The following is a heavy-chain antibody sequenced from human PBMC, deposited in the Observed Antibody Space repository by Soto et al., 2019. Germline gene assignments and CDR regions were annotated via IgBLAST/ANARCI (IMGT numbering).Heavy chain of an antibody. D-gene: IGHD3-22*01. Sequence: SVKVSCKTSGGTFSNDIITWVRQAPGQGLEWMGRIIPLLDTTNYAQKFQGRVTITADKSTGTAYMELNSLRSEDTAVYYCARERITMFLVVHKGKNDAFDIWGQGTMVT. CDR1: GGTFSNDI. J-gene: IGHJ3*02. V-gene: IGHV1-69*08. CDR3: ARERITMFLVVHKGKNDAFDI. CDR2: IIPLLDTT.